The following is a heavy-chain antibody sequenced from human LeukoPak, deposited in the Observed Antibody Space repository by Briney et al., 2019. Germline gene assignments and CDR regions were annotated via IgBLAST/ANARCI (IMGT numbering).Heavy chain of an antibody. Sequence: GRSLRLSCAASGFTFSSYGMHWVRQAPGKGLEWVAVIWYDGSNKYYADSVKGRFTISRDNSKNTLYLQMNSLRAEDTAVYYCARVNGDVWSGYGLDYWGQGTLVTVSS. CDR2: IWYDGSNK. J-gene: IGHJ4*02. CDR1: GFTFSSYG. CDR3: ARVNGDVWSGYGLDY. V-gene: IGHV3-33*01. D-gene: IGHD3-3*01.